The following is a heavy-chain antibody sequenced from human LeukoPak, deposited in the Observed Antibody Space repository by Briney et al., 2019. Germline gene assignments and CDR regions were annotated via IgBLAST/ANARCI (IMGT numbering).Heavy chain of an antibody. CDR1: GGAFSGYY. V-gene: IGHV4-34*01. D-gene: IGHD3-3*01. CDR2: INHSGST. J-gene: IGHJ4*02. Sequence: LEAPSPTFAVFGGAFSGYYWGWVRQPPGKGLGWVGGINHSGSTNYNPSLKSRVTISVDTSKNQFSLKLSSVTAADTAVYYCARVDTIFGVVIKYYFDYWGQGTLVTVSS. CDR3: ARVDTIFGVVIKYYFDY.